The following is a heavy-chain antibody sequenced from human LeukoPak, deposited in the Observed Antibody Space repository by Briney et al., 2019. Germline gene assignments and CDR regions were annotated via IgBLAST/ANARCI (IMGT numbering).Heavy chain of an antibody. CDR1: GFSFSDYY. D-gene: IGHD3-22*01. V-gene: IGHV3-72*01. Sequence: GGSLRLSCEDSGFSFSDYYMDWVRQAPGKGLEWVGRIRNKVNDYAKEYAASVKDRFTISRDDSKNSLYLQMNSLKSEDTAVYYCARGVRYFYGSTIYEYWGQGTLVTVSS. CDR3: ARGVRYFYGSTIYEY. CDR2: IRNKVNDYAK. J-gene: IGHJ1*01.